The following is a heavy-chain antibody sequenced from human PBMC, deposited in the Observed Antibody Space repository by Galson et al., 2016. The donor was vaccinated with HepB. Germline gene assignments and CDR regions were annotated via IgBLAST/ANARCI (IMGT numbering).Heavy chain of an antibody. Sequence: SETLSLTCSVSGGSMNNYHWSWIRQSPGKGLAWLANIYYSGSTNYNPSLKSRVSISVDTSENQFSLRLSSVTAADTAVYYCARTSTYFTDSSGYYLSGNAFEIWGQGTMVTVSS. CDR1: GGSMNNYH. V-gene: IGHV4-59*01. D-gene: IGHD3-22*01. CDR2: IYYSGST. J-gene: IGHJ3*02. CDR3: ARTSTYFTDSSGYYLSGNAFEI.